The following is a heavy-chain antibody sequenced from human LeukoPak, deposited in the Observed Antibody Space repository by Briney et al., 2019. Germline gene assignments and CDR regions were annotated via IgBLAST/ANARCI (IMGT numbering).Heavy chain of an antibody. J-gene: IGHJ4*02. D-gene: IGHD2-2*01. CDR2: ISYDGGNK. Sequence: GRSLRLSCAASGFTFSSYGMHWVRQAPGKGLGWVAVISYDGGNKYYADSVKGRFTISRDNSKNTLYLQMNSLRAEDTAVYYCAREAPIVVVPAAMPDYWGQGTLVTVSS. CDR1: GFTFSSYG. V-gene: IGHV3-30*19. CDR3: AREAPIVVVPAAMPDY.